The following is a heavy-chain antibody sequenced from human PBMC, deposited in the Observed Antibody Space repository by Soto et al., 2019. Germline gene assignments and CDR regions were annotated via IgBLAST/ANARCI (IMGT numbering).Heavy chain of an antibody. Sequence: QVPLVESGGDVVKPGGSLRLTCAASGFSFSDHYMTWIRQAPGKGLEWVSHISESGNNIYYADSVKGRFTISRDNAKNSLYLQMNSLRAEDTAVYYCARDSVPSYNCFDPWGQGTLVTVSS. J-gene: IGHJ5*02. CDR2: ISESGNNI. CDR1: GFSFSDHY. D-gene: IGHD1-26*01. CDR3: ARDSVPSYNCFDP. V-gene: IGHV3-11*01.